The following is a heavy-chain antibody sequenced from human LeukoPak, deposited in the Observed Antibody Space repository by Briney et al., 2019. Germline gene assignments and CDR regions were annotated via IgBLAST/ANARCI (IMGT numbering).Heavy chain of an antibody. CDR1: GFTFSTYW. J-gene: IGHJ4*02. Sequence: PGGSLRLSCAASGFTFSTYWMHWVRQAPGKGLVWVSRIHSDGRSTSYADPVNGRFTISRDNAKNTLYLQMNSLRAEDTAVYYCARDRPGNTAIDYWGQGTLVTVSS. CDR3: ARDRPGNTAIDY. CDR2: IHSDGRST. V-gene: IGHV3-74*01. D-gene: IGHD5-18*01.